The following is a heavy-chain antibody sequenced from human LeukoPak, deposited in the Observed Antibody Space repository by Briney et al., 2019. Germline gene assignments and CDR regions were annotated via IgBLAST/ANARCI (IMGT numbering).Heavy chain of an antibody. V-gene: IGHV4-38-2*02. D-gene: IGHD3-9*01. CDR1: GYSISSGYY. CDR2: IYRSGST. J-gene: IGHJ3*02. CDR3: ARGRMDYDILTGYYLRSFDI. Sequence: PSETLSLTCTVSGYSISSGYYWGWIRQPPGKGLEWIGTIYRSGSTYYNPSLKSRVTISVDTSKNQFSLKLSSVTAADTAVYYCARGRMDYDILTGYYLRSFDIWGQGTMVTVSS.